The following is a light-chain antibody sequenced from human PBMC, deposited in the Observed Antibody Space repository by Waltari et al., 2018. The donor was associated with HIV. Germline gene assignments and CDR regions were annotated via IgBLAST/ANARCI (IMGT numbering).Light chain of an antibody. CDR2: KAS. CDR3: QQYNSDPS. J-gene: IGKJ5*01. V-gene: IGKV1-5*03. Sequence: DIQMTQSPSRLAAFVGDRVSITCRASQPINTWLAWYQQKPGSPPKLLVYKASTLQVGVPPRFSGSGWGTDFTLAIDTVQPGDFATYYCQQYNSDPSFGQGTRL. CDR1: QPINTW.